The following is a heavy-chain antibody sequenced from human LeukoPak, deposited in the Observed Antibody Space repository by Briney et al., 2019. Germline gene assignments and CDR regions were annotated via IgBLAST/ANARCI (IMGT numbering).Heavy chain of an antibody. CDR1: GFTFSGYS. D-gene: IGHD2-15*01. Sequence: GGSLRLSCAASGFTFSGYSMNWVRQAPGKGLEWVSSISSSSSYINYADSVKGRFTISRDNAKNSLYLQMNSLRAEDTAVYYCAKVEVAGGTTAWGQGTLVTVSS. CDR2: ISSSSSYI. CDR3: AKVEVAGGTTA. V-gene: IGHV3-21*01. J-gene: IGHJ5*02.